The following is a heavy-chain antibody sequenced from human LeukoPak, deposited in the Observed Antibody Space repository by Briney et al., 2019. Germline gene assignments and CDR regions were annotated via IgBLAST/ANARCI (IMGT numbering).Heavy chain of an antibody. J-gene: IGHJ4*02. D-gene: IGHD7-27*01. CDR2: TYYRSKWYN. CDR3: ARGTWGSTYYFDY. CDR1: GDSVSTNNTA. Sequence: SQTLSLTCAIPGDSVSTNNTAWNWIRQSPSRGLEWLGRTYYRSKWYNNYAVSVKSRITINPDTSENQFSLQLNSVTPEDTAVYYCARGTWGSTYYFDYWGQGTLVTASS. V-gene: IGHV6-1*01.